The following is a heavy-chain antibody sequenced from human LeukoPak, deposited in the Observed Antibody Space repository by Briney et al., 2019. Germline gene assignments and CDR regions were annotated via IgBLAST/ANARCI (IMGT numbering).Heavy chain of an antibody. Sequence: GGSLRLSCAASGFTFSSYSMNWVRQAPGKGLEWVSSISSSSSYIYYADSVKGRFTISRDNAKNSLYLQMNSLRAEDTAVYYCASIYCSSTSCYWALDYWGQGTLVTVSS. CDR2: ISSSSSYI. V-gene: IGHV3-21*01. CDR3: ASIYCSSTSCYWALDY. CDR1: GFTFSSYS. J-gene: IGHJ4*02. D-gene: IGHD2-2*01.